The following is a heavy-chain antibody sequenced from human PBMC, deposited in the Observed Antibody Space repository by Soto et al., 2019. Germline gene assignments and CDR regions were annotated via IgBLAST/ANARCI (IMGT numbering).Heavy chain of an antibody. CDR2: IIPIFGTA. Sequence: QVQLVQSGAEVKKPGSSVKVSCKASGGTFSGYAISWVRQAPGQGLEWMGGIIPIFGTANYAQKFQGRVTITADESTSTAYMELSSLRSEDTAVYYCARDRIIAGAPLGWFDPWGQGTLVTVSS. CDR1: GGTFSGYA. V-gene: IGHV1-69*01. D-gene: IGHD6-13*01. CDR3: ARDRIIAGAPLGWFDP. J-gene: IGHJ5*02.